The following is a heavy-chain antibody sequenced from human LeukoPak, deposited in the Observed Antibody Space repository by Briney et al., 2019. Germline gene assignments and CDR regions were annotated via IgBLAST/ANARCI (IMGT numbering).Heavy chain of an antibody. CDR2: IYYSGST. CDR1: GGSISSYY. Sequence: SETLSLTCTVSGGSISSYYWSWIRQPPGKGLEWIGYIYYSGSTNYNPSLKSRVTISVDTSKNQFSLKLSSVTAADTAVYYCARAYCVGDCYSVQRGYYYYMDVWGKGTTVTVSS. D-gene: IGHD2-21*02. V-gene: IGHV4-59*01. CDR3: ARAYCVGDCYSVQRGYYYYMDV. J-gene: IGHJ6*03.